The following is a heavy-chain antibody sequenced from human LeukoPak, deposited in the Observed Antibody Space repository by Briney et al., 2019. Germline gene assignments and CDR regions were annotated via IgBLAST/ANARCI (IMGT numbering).Heavy chain of an antibody. CDR2: ISSSDNSGGYT. V-gene: IGHV3-11*03. Sequence: GRSLRLSCAASGFTLSDYYMSWIRQAPGKGLEWVSYISSSDNSGGYTNYADSVKGRFTVSRDDAKNSLYLLMNSLRAEDTAVYYCARSPYGDSHFDYWGQGTLVTVSS. D-gene: IGHD4-17*01. CDR3: ARSPYGDSHFDY. CDR1: GFTLSDYY. J-gene: IGHJ4*02.